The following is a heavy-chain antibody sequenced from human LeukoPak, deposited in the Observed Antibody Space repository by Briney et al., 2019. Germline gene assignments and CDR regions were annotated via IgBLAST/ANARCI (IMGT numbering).Heavy chain of an antibody. CDR1: GGTFSNHA. CDR2: IIPIFGTA. D-gene: IGHD6-19*01. J-gene: IGHJ6*03. CDR3: ARAPIAVAGTNYYYYMDV. V-gene: IGHV1-69*01. Sequence: GSSVKVSCKASGGTFSNHAVSWVRQAPGQGLEWMGGIIPIFGTANYAQKFQGRVTITADESTSTAYMELSSLRSEDTAVYYCARAPIAVAGTNYYYYMDVWGKGTTVTISS.